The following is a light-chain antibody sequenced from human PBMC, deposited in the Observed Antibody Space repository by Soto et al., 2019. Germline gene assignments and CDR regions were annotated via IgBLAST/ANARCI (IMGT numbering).Light chain of an antibody. J-gene: IGKJ1*01. Sequence: EIVMTQSPATLSVSPGERATLSCRASQSVSSNLAWYQQRPGQAPRLLIHGASTRATGIPARFSGSGSGTEFTLTISSLQSEDFAVYYCQHYDKWPPWTFGQGTKVEVK. CDR3: QHYDKWPPWT. CDR2: GAS. CDR1: QSVSSN. V-gene: IGKV3-15*01.